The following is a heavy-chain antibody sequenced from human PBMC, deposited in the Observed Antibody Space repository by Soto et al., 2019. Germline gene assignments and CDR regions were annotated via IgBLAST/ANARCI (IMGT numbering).Heavy chain of an antibody. CDR3: YYYYMDV. CDR2: INAGNGNT. D-gene: IGHD6-19*01. V-gene: IGHV1-3*01. CDR1: GYTFTSYA. Sequence: ASVKVSCKASGYTFTSYAMHWVRQAPGQRLEWMGWINAGNGNTKYSQKFQVVLTMTNMDPVDTATYYCARIRLAVAGPGVDYYYYMDVWGKGTTVTVSS. J-gene: IGHJ6*03.